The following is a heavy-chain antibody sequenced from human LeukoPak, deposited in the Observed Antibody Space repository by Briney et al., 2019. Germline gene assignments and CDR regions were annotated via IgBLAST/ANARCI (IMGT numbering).Heavy chain of an antibody. D-gene: IGHD2-2*01. CDR2: ISYDGSNK. Sequence: GGSLRLSCAASGFTFSSYAMHWVRQAPGKGLEWVAVISYDGSNKYYADSVKGRFTISRDNSKNTLYLQMNSLRAEDTAVYYCAKGPIVVVPAAPPYYFDYWGQGTLVTVSS. CDR1: GFTFSSYA. V-gene: IGHV3-30-3*01. CDR3: AKGPIVVVPAAPPYYFDY. J-gene: IGHJ4*02.